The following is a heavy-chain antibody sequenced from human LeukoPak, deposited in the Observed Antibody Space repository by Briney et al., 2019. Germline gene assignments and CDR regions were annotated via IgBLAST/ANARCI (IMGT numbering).Heavy chain of an antibody. D-gene: IGHD1-26*01. V-gene: IGHV3-23*01. Sequence: GGSLRLSCAASGFTFSNYGMSWVRQAPGKGLEWVSAISGSGGSTYYADSVKGRFTISRDNSKNTLYLRMNSLRVEDTAVYFCAKDGGSYQFDYWGQGTLVTVSS. CDR1: GFTFSNYG. CDR2: ISGSGGST. CDR3: AKDGGSYQFDY. J-gene: IGHJ4*02.